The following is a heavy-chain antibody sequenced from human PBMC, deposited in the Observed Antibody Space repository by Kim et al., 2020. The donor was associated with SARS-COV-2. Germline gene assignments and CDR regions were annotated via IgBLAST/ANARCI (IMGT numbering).Heavy chain of an antibody. CDR3: ARNNGDYTGNRYYSDGRDV. Sequence: SETLSLTCTVSGGSLSRYLWTWIRQPPGKGLEWIGHIYYTGSTDYSPSLRSRVTMSVDTSKNQFSLNLSSVTAADTAVYFCARNNGDYTGNRYYSDGRDV. CDR2: IYYTGST. J-gene: IGHJ6*01. V-gene: IGHV4-59*13. D-gene: IGHD4-17*01. CDR1: GGSLSRYL.